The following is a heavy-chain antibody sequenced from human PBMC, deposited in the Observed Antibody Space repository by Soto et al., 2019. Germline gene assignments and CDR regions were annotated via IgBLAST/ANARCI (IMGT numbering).Heavy chain of an antibody. Sequence: QVQLVQSGAEVKKPGSSVKVSCKAPGGTFSSYAISWVRQAPGQGLEWMGGIIPIFGTAKYAQKFQGRVTITADEYTSTGYMELSRLRSEDTAVYYCARSQGGSSRLDTSYYSYYGMDVWGQRTRVNVSS. CDR3: ARSQGGSSRLDTSYYSYYGMDV. CDR2: IIPIFGTA. J-gene: IGHJ6*02. CDR1: GGTFSSYA. V-gene: IGHV1-69*01. D-gene: IGHD2-15*01.